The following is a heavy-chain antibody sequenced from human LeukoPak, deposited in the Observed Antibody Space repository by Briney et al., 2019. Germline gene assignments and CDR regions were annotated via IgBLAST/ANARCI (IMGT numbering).Heavy chain of an antibody. CDR3: ARLPYDYVWGSYRISSRFDY. CDR1: GGSFSGYY. D-gene: IGHD3-16*02. Sequence: SETLSLTCAVYGGSFSGYYWSWIRQPPGKGLEWIGEINHSGSTNYNPSLKSRVTISVDTSKIQFSLKLSSVTAADTAVYYCARLPYDYVWGSYRISSRFDYWGQGTLVTVSS. CDR2: INHSGST. J-gene: IGHJ4*02. V-gene: IGHV4-34*01.